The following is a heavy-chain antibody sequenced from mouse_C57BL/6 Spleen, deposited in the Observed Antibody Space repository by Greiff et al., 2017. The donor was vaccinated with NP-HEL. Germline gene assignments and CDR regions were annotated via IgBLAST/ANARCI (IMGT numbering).Heavy chain of an antibody. D-gene: IGHD5-1*01. J-gene: IGHJ4*01. CDR1: GYAFSSYW. CDR3: ARGVPLYAMDY. V-gene: IGHV1-80*01. Sequence: VQLQQSGAELVKPGASVKISCKASGYAFSSYWMNWVKQRPGKGLEWIGQIYPGDGDTNYNGKFKGKATLTADKSSSTAYMQLSSLTSEDSAVYFCARGVPLYAMDYWGQGTSVTVSS. CDR2: IYPGDGDT.